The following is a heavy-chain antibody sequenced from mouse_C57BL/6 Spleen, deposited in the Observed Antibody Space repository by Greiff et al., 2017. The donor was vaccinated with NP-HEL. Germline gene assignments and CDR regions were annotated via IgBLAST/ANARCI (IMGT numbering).Heavy chain of an antibody. J-gene: IGHJ3*01. CDR3: ESERPPTRGAWFAY. V-gene: IGHV1-72*01. D-gene: IGHD3-3*01. CDR2: IDPNSGGT. CDR1: GYTFTSYW. Sequence: VQLQQPGAELVKPGASVTLSCKASGYTFTSYWMHWVKQRPGRGLEWIGRIDPNSGGTKYNEKFKSKATLTVDKPSSTAYMQISSLTSEDAEVAYYESERPPTRGAWFAYWGQGTLVTVSA.